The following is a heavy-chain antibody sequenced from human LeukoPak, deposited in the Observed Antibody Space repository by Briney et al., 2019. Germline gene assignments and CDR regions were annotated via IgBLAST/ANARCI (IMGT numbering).Heavy chain of an antibody. CDR2: IKPDGSEK. Sequence: PGGTLRLSCAASGFTLTSYWMSWVRQAPGKGLEWVANIKPDGSEKYYADSVKGRFTISRDNAKNSLYLQMNSLRAEDTAVYYCATQSYGLFEYWGQGTLVTFSS. V-gene: IGHV3-7*01. D-gene: IGHD3-10*01. J-gene: IGHJ4*02. CDR1: GFTLTSYW. CDR3: ATQSYGLFEY.